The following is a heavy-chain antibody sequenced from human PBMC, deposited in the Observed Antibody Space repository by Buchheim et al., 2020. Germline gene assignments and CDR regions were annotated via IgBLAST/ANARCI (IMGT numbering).Heavy chain of an antibody. V-gene: IGHV3-48*01. CDR1: GFSFSSYT. D-gene: IGHD6-19*01. CDR3: ARSRTAGTYYFDY. Sequence: EVQLVESGGGLVQPGGSLRLSCAASGFSFSSYTMNWVRQAPGKGLEWVSYIGSSGSAQYYADSVKGRFTIFRENANDSLYLQMNSLRVEDTAVYYCARSRTAGTYYFDYWGQGAL. J-gene: IGHJ4*02. CDR2: IGSSGSAQ.